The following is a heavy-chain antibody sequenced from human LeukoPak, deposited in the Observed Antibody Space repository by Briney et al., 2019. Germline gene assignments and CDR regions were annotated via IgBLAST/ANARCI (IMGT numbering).Heavy chain of an antibody. CDR1: GFTFSSYA. CDR2: ISATSGTI. Sequence: PGGSLRLSCAASGFTFSSYAMSWVRQPPGKGLEWVATISATSGTIFYADSVKGRFTISRDNSKNTLYLQMNSLRAEDTAVYYCAKQSTYYGSGSYSAFDIWGQGTMVTVSS. CDR3: AKQSTYYGSGSYSAFDI. V-gene: IGHV3-23*01. D-gene: IGHD3-10*01. J-gene: IGHJ3*02.